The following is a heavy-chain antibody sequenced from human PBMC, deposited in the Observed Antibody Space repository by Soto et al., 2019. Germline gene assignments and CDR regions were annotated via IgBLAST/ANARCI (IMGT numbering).Heavy chain of an antibody. CDR1: GYTFTSYA. D-gene: IGHD3-9*01. Sequence: ASVKVSCKASGYTFTSYAMHWVRQAPGQGLEWMGWINAGNGNTKYSQKFQGRVTITRDTSASTAYMELSSLRSEDTAVYYCARLTYYYYYYGMDVWGQGTTVTVSS. J-gene: IGHJ6*02. V-gene: IGHV1-3*01. CDR2: INAGNGNT. CDR3: ARLTYYYYYYGMDV.